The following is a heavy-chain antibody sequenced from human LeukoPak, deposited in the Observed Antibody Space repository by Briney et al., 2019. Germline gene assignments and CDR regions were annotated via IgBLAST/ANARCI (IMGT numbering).Heavy chain of an antibody. D-gene: IGHD5-24*01. Sequence: SETLSLTCTVSGGSISSGSYYWSWIRQPAGKGLEWIGRISTSGTTIYDPSLKSRVTISVDTPKNHFSLNLSSVPAADTAVYYCARGCRGDYSNYWYFDLWGRGTLVTVSS. CDR2: ISTSGTT. CDR1: GGSISSGSYY. V-gene: IGHV4-61*02. J-gene: IGHJ2*01. CDR3: ARGCRGDYSNYWYFDL.